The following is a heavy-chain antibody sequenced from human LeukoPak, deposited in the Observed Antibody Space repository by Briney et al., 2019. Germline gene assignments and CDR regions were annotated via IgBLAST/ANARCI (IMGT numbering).Heavy chain of an antibody. CDR1: GFTFSSYS. J-gene: IGHJ4*02. Sequence: GGSLRLSCAASGFTFSSYSMNWVRQAPGKGLEWVSAISGSGGSTYYADSVKGRFTISRDNSKNTLYLQMNSLRAEDTAVYYCAKASYYYDSSGYYFDYWGQGTLVTVSS. D-gene: IGHD3-22*01. V-gene: IGHV3-23*01. CDR3: AKASYYYDSSGYYFDY. CDR2: ISGSGGST.